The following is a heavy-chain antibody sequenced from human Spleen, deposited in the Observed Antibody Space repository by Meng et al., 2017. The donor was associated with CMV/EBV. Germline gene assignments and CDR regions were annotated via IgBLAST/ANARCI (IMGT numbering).Heavy chain of an antibody. CDR2: ISSSGSTI. CDR3: SRPRRRRSRGTYYYGMDV. D-gene: IGHD5-12*01. Sequence: GGSLRLSCAAPGFTFSSYEMNWVRQAPGKGLEWVSYISSSGSTIYYADSVKGRFTISRDNAKNSLYLQMNSLRAEYTAVYYCSRPRRRRSRGTYYYGMDVWGQGTTVTVSS. J-gene: IGHJ6*02. V-gene: IGHV3-48*03. CDR1: GFTFSSYE.